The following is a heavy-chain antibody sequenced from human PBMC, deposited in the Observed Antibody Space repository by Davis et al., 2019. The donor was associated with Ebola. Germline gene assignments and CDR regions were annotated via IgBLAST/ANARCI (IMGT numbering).Heavy chain of an antibody. CDR1: GFTFSSYG. CDR3: AKEGPEDYFDY. CDR2: IWYDGSNK. J-gene: IGHJ4*02. V-gene: IGHV3-33*06. Sequence: GESLKISCAASGFTFSSYGMHWVRQAPGKGLEWAAVIWYDGSNKYYADSVKGRFTISRDNSKNTLYLQMNSLRAEDTAVYYCAKEGPEDYFDYWGQGTLVTVSS.